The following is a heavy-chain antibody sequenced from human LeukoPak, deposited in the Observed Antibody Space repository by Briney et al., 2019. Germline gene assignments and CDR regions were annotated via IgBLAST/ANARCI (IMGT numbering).Heavy chain of an antibody. CDR2: IYYSGST. CDR3: ARRTGSHDY. J-gene: IGHJ4*02. Sequence: PSETLSLTCTVSGGSISSSSYYWGWIRQPPGKGLEWIVSIYYSGSTYDDPSLKTRVTISVDTSKNQFSLKLSSVTAADTAVYYCARRTGSHDYWGQGTLVTVSS. V-gene: IGHV4-39*01. CDR1: GGSISSSSYY. D-gene: IGHD3/OR15-3a*01.